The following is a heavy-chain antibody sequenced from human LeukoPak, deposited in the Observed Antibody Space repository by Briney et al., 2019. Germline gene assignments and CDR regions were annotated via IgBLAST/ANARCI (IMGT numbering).Heavy chain of an antibody. J-gene: IGHJ5*02. Sequence: SVKVSCKASGGTFSSYAISWVRQAPGQGLEWMGRIIPILGITNYAQKFQGRVTITADKSTSTAYMELSSLRSEDTAVYYCAREMGDGYNYLHMDWFDPWGQGTLVTVSS. CDR2: IIPILGIT. CDR1: GGTFSSYA. V-gene: IGHV1-69*04. D-gene: IGHD5-24*01. CDR3: AREMGDGYNYLHMDWFDP.